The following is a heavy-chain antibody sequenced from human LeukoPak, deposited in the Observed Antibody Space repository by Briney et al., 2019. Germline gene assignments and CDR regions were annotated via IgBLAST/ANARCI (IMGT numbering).Heavy chain of an antibody. J-gene: IGHJ4*02. D-gene: IGHD6-13*01. CDR1: GFTVSNYA. CDR3: AKKSDRSWSDYFDS. CDR2: ISGGGDIT. V-gene: IGHV3-23*01. Sequence: GRSLRLSCAASGFTVSNYAMSWVRQAPGKGLEWVSAISGGGDITFYADSVKGRFTISRDTSKNTLHLQMNSLRAEDTALYYCAKKSDRSWSDYFDSWGQGTLVTVSS.